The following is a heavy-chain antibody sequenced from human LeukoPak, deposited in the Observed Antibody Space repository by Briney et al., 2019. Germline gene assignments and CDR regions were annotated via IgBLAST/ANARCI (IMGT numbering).Heavy chain of an antibody. J-gene: IGHJ4*02. D-gene: IGHD5-18*01. CDR2: INHSGST. V-gene: IGHV4-34*01. CDR1: GGSFSGYY. CDR3: ARLTGYSYGYSLSFDY. Sequence: SETLSLTCAVYGGSFSGYYWSWIRQPPGKGLEWIGEINHSGSTNYNPSLKSRVTISVDTSKNQFSLKLSSVTAADTAVYYCARLTGYSYGYSLSFDYWGQGTLVTVSS.